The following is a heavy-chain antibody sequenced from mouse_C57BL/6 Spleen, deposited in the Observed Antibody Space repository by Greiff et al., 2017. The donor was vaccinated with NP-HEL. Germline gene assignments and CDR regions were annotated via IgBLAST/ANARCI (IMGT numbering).Heavy chain of an antibody. CDR2: IWCGCST. J-gene: IGHJ4*01. D-gene: IGHD1-1*01. V-gene: IGHV2-2*01. CDR3: ARKNYGSSYGDYAMDY. CDR1: GFSFTSYG. Sequence: VQLQQSGPGLVQPSQSLSISCTVSGFSFTSYGVHWVRQSPGKGLEWLGVIWCGCSTDYNAAFISRLSISKDNSNNQVFFRMNSLQADDTAIYYCARKNYGSSYGDYAMDYWGQGTSVTVSS.